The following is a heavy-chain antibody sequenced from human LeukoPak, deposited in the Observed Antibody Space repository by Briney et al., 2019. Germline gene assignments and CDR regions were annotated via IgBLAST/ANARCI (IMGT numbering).Heavy chain of an antibody. CDR3: AKNIPNCSSTSCPLDY. CDR1: GFTFISYD. Sequence: PGGSLRLSCAASGFTFISYDIHWVRQAPGKGLEWVAVISYDGSNKYYAVSVKGRFTISRDNSKNTLYLQVNSLRTEDTAVYYCAKNIPNCSSTSCPLDYWGQGTLVTVSS. J-gene: IGHJ4*02. D-gene: IGHD2-2*01. V-gene: IGHV3-30*18. CDR2: ISYDGSNK.